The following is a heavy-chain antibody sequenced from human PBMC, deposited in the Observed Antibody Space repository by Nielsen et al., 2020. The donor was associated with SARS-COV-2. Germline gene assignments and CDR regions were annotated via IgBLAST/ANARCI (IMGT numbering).Heavy chain of an antibody. CDR3: AKGGYCSGGSCYSGYYYGMDV. D-gene: IGHD2-15*01. Sequence: WIRQPPGKGLEWVSAISGGSTYYADSVKGRFTISRDNSKNTLYLQMNSLRAEDTAVYYCAKGGYCSGGSCYSGYYYGMDVWGQGTTVTVSS. V-gene: IGHV3-23*01. J-gene: IGHJ6*02. CDR2: ISGGST.